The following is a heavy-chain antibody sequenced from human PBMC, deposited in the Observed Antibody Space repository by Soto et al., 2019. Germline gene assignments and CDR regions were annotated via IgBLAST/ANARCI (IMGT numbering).Heavy chain of an antibody. Sequence: PSETLSLTCAVSGGSISGGGYSWSWIRQPPGKGLEWIGYIYHSGSTYYNPSLKSRVTISVDRSKNQFSLKLSSVTAADTAVYYCARATMLDYDSSGYYSRPLSAFDIWGQGTMVTVSS. J-gene: IGHJ3*02. D-gene: IGHD3-22*01. V-gene: IGHV4-30-2*01. CDR3: ARATMLDYDSSGYYSRPLSAFDI. CDR2: IYHSGST. CDR1: GGSISGGGYS.